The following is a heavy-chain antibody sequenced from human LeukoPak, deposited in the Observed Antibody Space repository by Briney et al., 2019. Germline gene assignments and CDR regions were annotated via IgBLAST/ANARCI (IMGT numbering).Heavy chain of an antibody. D-gene: IGHD2-2*02. V-gene: IGHV1-69*04. CDR1: GGTFSSYA. CDR3: ARLGCSSTSCYTDYYYYGMDV. CDR2: IIPIFGIA. Sequence: SVKVSCKASGGTFSSYAISWVRQAPGQGLEWMGRIIPIFGIANYAQKFQGRVTITADKSTSTAYMELSSLRSEDAAVYYCARLGCSSTSCYTDYYYYGMDVWGQGTTVTVSS. J-gene: IGHJ6*02.